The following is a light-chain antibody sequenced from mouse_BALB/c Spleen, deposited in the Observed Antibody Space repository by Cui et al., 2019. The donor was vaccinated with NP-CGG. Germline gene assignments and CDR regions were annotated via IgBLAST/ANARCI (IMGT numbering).Light chain of an antibody. CDR3: ALWYSNHWV. V-gene: IGLV1*01. Sequence: QPVVPKESALTTSPGETVTLTCRSSTGAVTTSNYANWVQEKPDHLFTGLIGGTNNRVPGVPARFSGSLIGDKAALTIIGAQTEDEAIYFCALWYSNHWVFGGGTKLTVL. CDR2: GTN. CDR1: TGAVTTSNY. J-gene: IGLJ1*01.